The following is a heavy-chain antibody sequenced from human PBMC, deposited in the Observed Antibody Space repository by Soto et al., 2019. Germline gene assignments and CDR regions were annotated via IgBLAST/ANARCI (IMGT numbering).Heavy chain of an antibody. Sequence: QVQLVQSGAEVKKPGASVKVSCKASGYTFTSYGISWVRQAPGQGLEWMGWISAYNGNTNYAQKLQGRVTMTTDTSTSTAYMELRSLRSDDTAVYYCARRNIVVVPAAMSRIKRYYYGMDVWGQGTTVTVSS. V-gene: IGHV1-18*01. CDR3: ARRNIVVVPAAMSRIKRYYYGMDV. CDR2: ISAYNGNT. J-gene: IGHJ6*02. D-gene: IGHD2-2*01. CDR1: GYTFTSYG.